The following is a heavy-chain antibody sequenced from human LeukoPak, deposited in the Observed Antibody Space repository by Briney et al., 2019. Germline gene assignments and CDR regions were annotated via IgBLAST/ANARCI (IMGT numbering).Heavy chain of an antibody. CDR1: GYTFTSYG. CDR2: ISAYNGNT. V-gene: IGHV1-18*01. D-gene: IGHD2-15*01. J-gene: IGHJ4*02. CDR3: AITLVVVAATSTPHYFDY. Sequence: GASVKVSCKASGYTFTSYGISWVRQAPGQGLEWMGWISAYNGNTNYAQKPQGRVTMTTDTSTSTAYMELRSLRSDDTAVYYCAITLVVVAATSTPHYFDYWGQGTLVTVSS.